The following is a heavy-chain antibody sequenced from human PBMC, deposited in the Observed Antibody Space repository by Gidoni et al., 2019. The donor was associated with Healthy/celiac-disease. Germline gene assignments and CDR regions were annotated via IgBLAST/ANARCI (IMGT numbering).Heavy chain of an antibody. Sequence: QVQLVESGGGVVQPGRSLRLSCAASGVTVSSYGMHWVRQAPGKGLEWVAVIWYDGSNKYYADSVKCRFTISRDNSKNTLYLQMNSLRAEDTAVYYCAREWVVTGWYFDLWGRGTLVTVSS. D-gene: IGHD2-15*01. CDR1: GVTVSSYG. J-gene: IGHJ2*01. CDR2: IWYDGSNK. CDR3: AREWVVTGWYFDL. V-gene: IGHV3-33*01.